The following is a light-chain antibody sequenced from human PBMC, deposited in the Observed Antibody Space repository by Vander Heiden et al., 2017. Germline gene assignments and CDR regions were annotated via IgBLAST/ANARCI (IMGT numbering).Light chain of an antibody. J-gene: IGKJ2*01. CDR3: QQSDSTLMYT. V-gene: IGKV1-39*01. CDR2: AAS. Sequence: MTQSPSSLSASVGDRVTITCRASQSISSYLNWYQQKPGKAPKLLIYAASSLQSGVPSRFSGSGSGTDFTLTISSLQPEDFATYYCQQSDSTLMYTFGQGTKLEIK. CDR1: QSISSY.